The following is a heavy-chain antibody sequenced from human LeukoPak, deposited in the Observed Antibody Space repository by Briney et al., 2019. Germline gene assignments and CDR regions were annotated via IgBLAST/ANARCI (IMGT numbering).Heavy chain of an antibody. CDR3: ARDKDIVVVVAATYHFDY. CDR1: GFTFSSYA. CDR2: ISYDGSNK. D-gene: IGHD2-15*01. J-gene: IGHJ4*02. Sequence: PGGSLRLSCAASGFTFSSYAMHWVRQAPGKGLEWVAVISYDGSNKYYADSVKGPFTISRDNSKNTLYLQMNSLRAEDTAVYYCARDKDIVVVVAATYHFDYWGQGTLVTVSS. V-gene: IGHV3-30*01.